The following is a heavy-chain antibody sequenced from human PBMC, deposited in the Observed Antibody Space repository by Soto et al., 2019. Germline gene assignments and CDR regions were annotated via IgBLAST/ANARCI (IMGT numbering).Heavy chain of an antibody. V-gene: IGHV4-30-2*01. CDR2: IYHCGST. J-gene: IGHJ4*02. D-gene: IGHD5-18*01. CDR1: GGSISSGGYS. CDR3: ARGLGRAMVPY. Sequence: ASETLSLTCAVSGGSISSGGYSWSWIRQPPGKGLDWIGYIYHCGSTYYNPSLKSRVTISLDRSKNQFSLKLSSVTAADTAVYYCARGLGRAMVPYWGQGTLVTVSS.